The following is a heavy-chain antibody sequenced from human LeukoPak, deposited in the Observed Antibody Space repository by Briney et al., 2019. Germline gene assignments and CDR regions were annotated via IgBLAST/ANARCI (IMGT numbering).Heavy chain of an antibody. J-gene: IGHJ5*02. CDR1: GGSFSGYY. V-gene: IGHV4-34*01. D-gene: IGHD6-13*01. CDR2: INHSGST. Sequence: SETLPLTCAVYGGSFSGYYWSWIRQPPGKGLEWIGEINHSGSTNYNPSLKSRVTMSVDTSKNQFSLKLSSVTAADTAVYYCARDVAAAGTIGFDPWGQGTLVTVSS. CDR3: ARDVAAAGTIGFDP.